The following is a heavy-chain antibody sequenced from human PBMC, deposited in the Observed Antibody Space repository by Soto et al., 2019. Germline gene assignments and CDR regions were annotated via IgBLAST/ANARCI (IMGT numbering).Heavy chain of an antibody. J-gene: IGHJ5*02. CDR2: IYYSGST. CDR1: GGSISSSSYY. V-gene: IGHV4-39*01. Sequence: QLQLQESGPGLVKPSETLSLTCTVSGGSISSSSYYWGWIRQPPGKGLEWIGRIYYSGSTYYNPSLKSRVTISVDTSKNQFSLKLSSVTAADTAVYYCARPSIAAAGTFWFDPWGQGTLVTVSS. D-gene: IGHD6-13*01. CDR3: ARPSIAAAGTFWFDP.